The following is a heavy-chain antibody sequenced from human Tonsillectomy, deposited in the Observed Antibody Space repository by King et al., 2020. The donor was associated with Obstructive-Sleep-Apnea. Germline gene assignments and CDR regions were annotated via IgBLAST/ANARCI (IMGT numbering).Heavy chain of an antibody. J-gene: IGHJ4*02. V-gene: IGHV3-33*06. Sequence: VQLVESGGGVVQPGRSLRLSCAASGFTFSSYGMHWDRQAPGKGLEWGAVIWYDGSNKYYADSVKGRFTISRDNSKNTLYLQMNSLRAEDTAVYYCAKDQDYGSGSTDYWGQGTLVTVSS. CDR3: AKDQDYGSGSTDY. D-gene: IGHD3-10*01. CDR2: IWYDGSNK. CDR1: GFTFSSYG.